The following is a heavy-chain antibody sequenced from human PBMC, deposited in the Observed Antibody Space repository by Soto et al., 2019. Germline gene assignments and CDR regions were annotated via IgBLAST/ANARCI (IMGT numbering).Heavy chain of an antibody. J-gene: IGHJ5*02. CDR1: GYSMSSGYY. CDR3: ARVLGEAAAVGNNWFDH. D-gene: IGHD6-13*01. Sequence: XETLSLTCSVAGYSMSSGYYWGWIRQPPVKGLEWIGGIYHSGSTYYNPSLKSRVTISVDTSKNQFSLKLSSVTAADTAVYYCARVLGEAAAVGNNWFDHWGQGNLVTVSS. CDR2: IYHSGST. V-gene: IGHV4-38-2*02.